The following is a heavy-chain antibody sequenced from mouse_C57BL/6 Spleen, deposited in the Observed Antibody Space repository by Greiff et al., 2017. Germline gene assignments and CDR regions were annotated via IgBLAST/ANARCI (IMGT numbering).Heavy chain of an antibody. D-gene: IGHD1-1*01. CDR3: ARPDTTVVGDWYFDV. V-gene: IGHV5-17*01. CDR2: ISSGSGTI. J-gene: IGHJ1*03. Sequence: EVHLVESGGGLVKPGGSLKLSCAASGFTFSDSGMHWVRQAPEKGLEWVAYISSGSGTIYYADTVKGRFTISRDNAKNTLFLQLTSLRAEDTAMYYCARPDTTVVGDWYFDVWGTGTTVTVSS. CDR1: GFTFSDSG.